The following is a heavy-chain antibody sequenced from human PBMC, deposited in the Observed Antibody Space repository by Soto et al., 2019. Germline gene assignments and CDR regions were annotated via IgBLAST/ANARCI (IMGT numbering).Heavy chain of an antibody. Sequence: PGKGLEWIGSIYYSGSTYYNPSLKSRVTISVDTSKNQFSLKLSSVTATDTAVYYCARDSNHNWFDPWGQGTLVTVSS. V-gene: IGHV4-39*02. CDR2: IYYSGST. J-gene: IGHJ5*02. D-gene: IGHD4-4*01. CDR3: ARDSNHNWFDP.